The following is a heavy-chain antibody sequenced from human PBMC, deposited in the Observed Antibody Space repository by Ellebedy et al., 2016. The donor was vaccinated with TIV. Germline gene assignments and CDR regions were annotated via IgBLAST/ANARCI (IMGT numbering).Heavy chain of an antibody. J-gene: IGHJ4*02. CDR2: IIASNSTL. CDR3: ARSDEYGDYVFDS. CDR1: GFTFNSYP. V-gene: IGHV3-48*04. D-gene: IGHD4-17*01. Sequence: GESLKIPCAASGFTFNSYPINWVRQAPGKGLEWVSYIIASNSTLFYADSVKGRFTISRDNTKNSVYLEMNSLRPEDTAVYYCARSDEYGDYVFDSWGQGSLVIVSS.